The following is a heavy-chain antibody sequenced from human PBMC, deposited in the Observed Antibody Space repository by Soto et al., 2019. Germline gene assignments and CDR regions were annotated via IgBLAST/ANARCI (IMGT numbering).Heavy chain of an antibody. J-gene: IGHJ3*02. CDR1: GFTFSSYA. D-gene: IGHD3-10*01. Sequence: PGESLKISCAASGFTFSSYAMHWVRQAPGKGLEWVSVISYDGSNKYYADSVKGRFTISRDNSKNTLYLQMSSLRAEDTAVYYCAREYYFGSDGIDIWGQGTVVTVSS. CDR2: ISYDGSNK. CDR3: AREYYFGSDGIDI. V-gene: IGHV3-30-3*01.